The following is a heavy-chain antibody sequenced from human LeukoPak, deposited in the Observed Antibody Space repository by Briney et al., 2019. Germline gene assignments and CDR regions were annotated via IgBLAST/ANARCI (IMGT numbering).Heavy chain of an antibody. Sequence: SETLSLTCTVSGGSISSYYWSWIRQPAGKGLEWIGRIHTSGSANSNPSLKSRVTMSVDTSKNQFSLRLSSVTAADTAVYYCARQWLVPYVFFDYWGLGTLVTVSS. J-gene: IGHJ4*02. CDR1: GGSISSYY. V-gene: IGHV4-4*07. D-gene: IGHD6-19*01. CDR3: ARQWLVPYVFFDY. CDR2: IHTSGSA.